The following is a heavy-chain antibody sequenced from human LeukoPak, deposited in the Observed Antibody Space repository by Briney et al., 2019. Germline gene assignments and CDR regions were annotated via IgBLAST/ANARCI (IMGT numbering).Heavy chain of an antibody. Sequence: SETLSLTCTVSGASISSYYWSWIRQPPGKGLEWIGYIYYSGSTNYNPSLKSRVTISVDTSKNQFSLKLSSVTAADTAVYYCARGPSWNWAPWYFDYWGQGTLVTVSS. D-gene: IGHD1-7*01. CDR1: GASISSYY. J-gene: IGHJ4*02. V-gene: IGHV4-59*01. CDR2: IYYSGST. CDR3: ARGPSWNWAPWYFDY.